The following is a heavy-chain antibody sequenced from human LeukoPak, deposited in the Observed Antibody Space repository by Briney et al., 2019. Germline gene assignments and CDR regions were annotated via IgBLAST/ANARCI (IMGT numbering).Heavy chain of an antibody. D-gene: IGHD3-22*01. Sequence: GESLKISCKGSGYSFTSYWIGWVRQMPGKGLEGMGIIYPGDSDTRYSPSFQGQVTISADKSISTAYLQWSSLKVSDTAMYYCARSLYYYDSSGYFGYWGQGTLVTVSS. J-gene: IGHJ4*02. CDR3: ARSLYYYDSSGYFGY. CDR1: GYSFTSYW. V-gene: IGHV5-51*01. CDR2: IYPGDSDT.